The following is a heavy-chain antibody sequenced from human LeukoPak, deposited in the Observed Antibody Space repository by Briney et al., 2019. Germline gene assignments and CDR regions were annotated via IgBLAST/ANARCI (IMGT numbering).Heavy chain of an antibody. J-gene: IGHJ4*02. CDR1: GYSISSGYY. CDR2: IYHSGST. V-gene: IGHV4-38-2*01. Sequence: SETLSLTCAVSGYSISSGYYWGWIRQPPGKGLEWIGSIYHSGSTYYNPSLKSRVTISVDTPKNQFSLKLSPVTAADTAVYYCARAYSKLDYWGQGTLVTVSS. CDR3: ARAYSKLDY. D-gene: IGHD4-11*01.